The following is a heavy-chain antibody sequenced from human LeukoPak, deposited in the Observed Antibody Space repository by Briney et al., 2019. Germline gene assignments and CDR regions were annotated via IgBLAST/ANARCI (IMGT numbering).Heavy chain of an antibody. J-gene: IGHJ4*02. Sequence: PGGSLRLSRAASGFTFSSYSMNWVRQAPGKGLEWVSSISSSSSYIYYADSVKGRFTISRDNAKNSLYLQMNSLRAEDTAVYYCARDAVLLWFGELTREPYFDYWGQGTLVTVSS. V-gene: IGHV3-21*01. CDR2: ISSSSSYI. D-gene: IGHD3-10*01. CDR3: ARDAVLLWFGELTREPYFDY. CDR1: GFTFSSYS.